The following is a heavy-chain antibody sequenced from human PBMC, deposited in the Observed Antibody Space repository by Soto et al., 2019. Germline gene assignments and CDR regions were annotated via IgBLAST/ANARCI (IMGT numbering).Heavy chain of an antibody. J-gene: IGHJ3*02. D-gene: IGHD3-22*01. CDR3: AREMWYYYDSSGTRLDAIDI. Sequence: ASVKVSCKASGYTFTSYGISWVRQAPGQGLEWMGWISAYNGNTNYAQKLQGRVTMTTDTSTSTAYMELRSLRSDDTAVYYCAREMWYYYDSSGTRLDAIDIWGKGIRVTVAS. V-gene: IGHV1-18*01. CDR2: ISAYNGNT. CDR1: GYTFTSYG.